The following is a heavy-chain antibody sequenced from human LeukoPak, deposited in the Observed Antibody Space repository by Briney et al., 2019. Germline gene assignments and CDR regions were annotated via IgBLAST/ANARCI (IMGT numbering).Heavy chain of an antibody. D-gene: IGHD3-22*01. Sequence: GSSLRLSCAASGFTFSSHGMLWVRQAPGQGREGVALIWYDGSDKYYEDSVKGRCTISRDNSKNTLYLQTNSLRTEDTAVYYCARDITDDSSAYPDYWGQGTLVTVSS. J-gene: IGHJ4*02. CDR2: IWYDGSDK. CDR3: ARDITDDSSAYPDY. V-gene: IGHV3-33*01. CDR1: GFTFSSHG.